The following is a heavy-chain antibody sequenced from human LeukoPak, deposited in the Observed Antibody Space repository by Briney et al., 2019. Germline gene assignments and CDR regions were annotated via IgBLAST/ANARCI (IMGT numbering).Heavy chain of an antibody. J-gene: IGHJ4*02. Sequence: GESLKISCKGSGYTFTDYWIGWVRQMPGKGLEWMGIIWPGDSESRYNPSFLGQVTFSVDESMSTAYLQWSSLKASDTAMYYCARLVGNSTSVDYWGQGTLITVSS. CDR1: GYTFTDYW. D-gene: IGHD2-2*01. CDR3: ARLVGNSTSVDY. CDR2: IWPGDSES. V-gene: IGHV5-51*01.